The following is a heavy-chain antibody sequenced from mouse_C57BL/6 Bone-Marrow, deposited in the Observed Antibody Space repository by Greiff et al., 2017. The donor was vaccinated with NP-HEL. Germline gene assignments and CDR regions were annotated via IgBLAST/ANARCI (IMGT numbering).Heavy chain of an antibody. Sequence: EVQLQQSGPELVKPGASVKISCKASGYTFTDYYMNWVKQSHGKSLEWIGDINPNNGGTSYNQKFKGKATLTVDKSSSTAYMELRSLTSEDSAVYYCARVPPIVGNYWGQGTTLTVSS. CDR3: ARVPPIVGNY. V-gene: IGHV1-26*01. CDR1: GYTFTDYY. J-gene: IGHJ2*01. CDR2: INPNNGGT. D-gene: IGHD2-5*01.